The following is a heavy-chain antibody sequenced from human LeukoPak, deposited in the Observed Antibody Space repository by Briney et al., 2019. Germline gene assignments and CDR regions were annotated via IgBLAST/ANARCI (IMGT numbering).Heavy chain of an antibody. J-gene: IGHJ6*03. D-gene: IGHD3-22*01. V-gene: IGHV4-4*07. CDR2: IYTSGST. Sequence: SETLSLTCTVSGGSISSYYWGWIRQPAGKGLEWIGRIYTSGSTNYNPSLKSRVTMSVDTSKNQFSLKLSSVTAADTAVYYCARGRSYYYDSSGYYRYYYYYYMDAWGKGTTVTISS. CDR3: ARGRSYYYDSSGYYRYYYYYYMDA. CDR1: GGSISSYY.